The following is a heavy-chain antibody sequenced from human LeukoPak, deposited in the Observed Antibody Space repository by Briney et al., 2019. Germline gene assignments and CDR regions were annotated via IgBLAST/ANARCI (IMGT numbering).Heavy chain of an antibody. CDR3: ARTSGDTIFGDIDY. D-gene: IGHD3-3*01. Sequence: SETLSLTCTVSGGSISSYYWSWIRQPPGKGLEGIGYIYYSGSTNYNPSLKSRVTISVDTSKNQFSLKLSSVTAADTAVYYCARTSGDTIFGDIDYWGQGTLVTVSS. J-gene: IGHJ4*02. CDR1: GGSISSYY. CDR2: IYYSGST. V-gene: IGHV4-59*01.